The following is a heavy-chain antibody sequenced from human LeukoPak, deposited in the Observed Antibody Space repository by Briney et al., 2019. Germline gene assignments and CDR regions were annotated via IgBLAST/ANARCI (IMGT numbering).Heavy chain of an antibody. CDR2: IRYDERNK. J-gene: IGHJ4*02. D-gene: IGHD3-9*01. CDR1: GFTFSSYA. Sequence: GGSLRLSCEASGFTFSSYAMHWVRQGPGKGLEGVAFIRYDERNKYYSDSVKGRFTISRDNSKNTLYLQMNSLRAEGTAVYYCAKDVSRILTGARNYFDSWGQGTLVTVSS. CDR3: AKDVSRILTGARNYFDS. V-gene: IGHV3-30*02.